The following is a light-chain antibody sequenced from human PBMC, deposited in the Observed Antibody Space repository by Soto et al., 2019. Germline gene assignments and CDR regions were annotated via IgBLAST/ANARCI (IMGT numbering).Light chain of an antibody. CDR1: QSVSSSF. V-gene: IGKV3-20*01. Sequence: EIVLTQSPGTQSLSPGERATLSCRASQSVSSSFLAWYQQQPGQAPRLLIYGASTSATGIPDRLSGGGCGTDFTLIISRLEPEDVVVYYYQQYDSSPWTFGQGTKVEIK. J-gene: IGKJ1*01. CDR2: GAS. CDR3: QQYDSSPWT.